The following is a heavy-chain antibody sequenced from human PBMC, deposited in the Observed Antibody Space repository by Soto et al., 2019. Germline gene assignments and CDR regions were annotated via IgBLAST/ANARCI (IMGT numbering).Heavy chain of an antibody. CDR2: IYYSGST. Sequence: KSSETLSLTCTFSGGSVSSGDYFWSWLRQSPGKRLEWIAYIYYSGSTNYNPSLKSRATISVDTSKSQVSLTLTSMTAADAALYYCARSPNYYYYGFDVWGQGTAVTVSS. J-gene: IGHJ6*02. D-gene: IGHD3-10*01. CDR1: GGSVSSGDYF. V-gene: IGHV4-61*08. CDR3: ARSPNYYYYGFDV.